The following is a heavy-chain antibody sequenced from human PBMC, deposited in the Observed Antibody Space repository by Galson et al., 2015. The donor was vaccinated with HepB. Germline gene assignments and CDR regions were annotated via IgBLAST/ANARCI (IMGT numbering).Heavy chain of an antibody. D-gene: IGHD2-21*02. CDR1: GGTFSSYA. J-gene: IGHJ4*02. CDR3: ALIVVVTATTPFDY. Sequence: SVKVSCKASGGTFSSYAISWVRQAPGQGLEWMGGIIPIFGTANYAQKFQGRVTITADKSTSTAYMELSSLRSEDTAVYYCALIVVVTATTPFDYWGQGTLVTVSS. CDR2: IIPIFGTA. V-gene: IGHV1-69*06.